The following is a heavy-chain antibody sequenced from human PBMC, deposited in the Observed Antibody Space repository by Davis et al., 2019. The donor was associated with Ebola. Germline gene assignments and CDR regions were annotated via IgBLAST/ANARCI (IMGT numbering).Heavy chain of an antibody. CDR2: ISVSSDNA. J-gene: IGHJ6*03. V-gene: IGHV1-18*01. Sequence: ASVKVSCKASGYAFTSYGINWVRQAPRQGLEWMGWISVSSDNADYAQKFQGRITITTDTSTSTVYMELGSLRSDDTAVYYCARDHRRTGTTNYFYSMDVWGKGTTITVSS. D-gene: IGHD1/OR15-1a*01. CDR3: ARDHRRTGTTNYFYSMDV. CDR1: GYAFTSYG.